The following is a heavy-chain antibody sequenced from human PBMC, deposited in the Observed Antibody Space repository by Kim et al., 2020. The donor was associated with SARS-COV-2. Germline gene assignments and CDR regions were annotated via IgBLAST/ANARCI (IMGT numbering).Heavy chain of an antibody. V-gene: IGHV4-59*01. D-gene: IGHD6-13*01. Sequence: SLKSRFTISVETSKNQFSLKRSSVTAADTAVYYCARVIYSSIWSPPDFDYWGQGTLVTVSS. J-gene: IGHJ4*02. CDR3: ARVIYSSIWSPPDFDY.